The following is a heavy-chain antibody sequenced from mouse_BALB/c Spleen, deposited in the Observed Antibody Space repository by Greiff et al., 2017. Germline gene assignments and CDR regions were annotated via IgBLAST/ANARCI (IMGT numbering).Heavy chain of an antibody. Sequence: QVTLKVSGPGILQPSQTLSLTCSFSGFSLSTSGMGVSWIRQPSGKGLEWLAHIYWDDDKRYNPYLKSRLTISKDTSSNQAFLKITSVDTADTATYYCSRKALYDWFAYWGQGTLVTVSA. CDR2: IYWDDDK. D-gene: IGHD2-14*01. J-gene: IGHJ3*01. CDR3: SRKALYDWFAY. CDR1: GFSLSTSGMG. V-gene: IGHV8-12*01.